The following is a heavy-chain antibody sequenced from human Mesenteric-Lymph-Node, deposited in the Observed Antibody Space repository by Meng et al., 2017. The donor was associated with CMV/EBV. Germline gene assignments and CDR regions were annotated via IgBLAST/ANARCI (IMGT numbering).Heavy chain of an antibody. CDR1: GGSFSGYY. D-gene: IGHD4-23*01. CDR2: INHSGST. Sequence: GPLQQCGAGLLKPSETLSLTCAVYGGSFSGYYWSWIRQPPGKGLEWIGEINHSGSTNYNPSLKSRVTISVDTSKNQFSLKLSSVTAADTAVYYCARHQRWLKSEGGFNYWGQGTLVTVSS. CDR3: ARHQRWLKSEGGFNY. J-gene: IGHJ4*02. V-gene: IGHV4-34*01.